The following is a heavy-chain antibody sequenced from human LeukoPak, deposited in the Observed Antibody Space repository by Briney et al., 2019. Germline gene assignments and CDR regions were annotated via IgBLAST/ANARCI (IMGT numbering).Heavy chain of an antibody. Sequence: GGSLRLSCAASGFTFSSYGMHWVRQAPGKGLEWVAFIRYDGSNKYYADSVEGRFTISRDNSKNTLYLQMNSLRAEDTAVYYCARGYYDSSGPVRGWGQGTQVTVSS. CDR2: IRYDGSNK. J-gene: IGHJ4*02. V-gene: IGHV3-30*02. CDR3: ARGYYDSSGPVRG. D-gene: IGHD3-22*01. CDR1: GFTFSSYG.